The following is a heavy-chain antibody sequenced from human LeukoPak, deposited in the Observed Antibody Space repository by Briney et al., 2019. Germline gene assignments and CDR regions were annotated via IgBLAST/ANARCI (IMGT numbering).Heavy chain of an antibody. Sequence: PGGSLRLSCAASGFTFSSYWMTWVRQAPGKGLEWVANIKQDGSEKYYVDSVKGRFTISRDNAKNSVYLQMNSLRAEDTAVYYCARYTRWGGEDFGFWGQGTLVTVSS. D-gene: IGHD2-2*01. V-gene: IGHV3-7*04. CDR1: GFTFSSYW. CDR3: ARYTRWGGEDFGF. J-gene: IGHJ4*02. CDR2: IKQDGSEK.